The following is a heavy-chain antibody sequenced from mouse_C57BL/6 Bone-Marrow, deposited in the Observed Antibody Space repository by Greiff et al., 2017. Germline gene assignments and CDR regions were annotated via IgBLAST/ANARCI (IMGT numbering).Heavy chain of an antibody. CDR2: IDPETGGT. V-gene: IGHV1-15*01. CDR3: TRPYYNDFDY. CDR1: GYTFTDYE. D-gene: IGHD2-12*01. Sequence: QVQLQQSGAELVRPGASVTLSCKASGYTFTDYEMHWVKQTPVHGLEWIGAIDPETGGTAYNQKFKGKAILTADKSSSPAYMELRSLTSEDSAVYYCTRPYYNDFDYWGQGTTLTVSS. J-gene: IGHJ2*01.